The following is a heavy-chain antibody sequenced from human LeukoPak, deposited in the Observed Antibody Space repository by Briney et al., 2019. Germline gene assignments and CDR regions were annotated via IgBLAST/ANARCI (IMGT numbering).Heavy chain of an antibody. CDR3: ARDGYYDILTGYLPLFDY. Sequence: NSSETLSLTRTVSGGSISSYYWSWIRQPAGKGLEWIGRIYTSGSTSYNPSLKSRVTISVDTSKNQFSLKLSSVTAADTAVYYCARDGYYDILTGYLPLFDYWGQGTLVTVSS. V-gene: IGHV4-4*07. CDR2: IYTSGST. J-gene: IGHJ4*02. D-gene: IGHD3-9*01. CDR1: GGSISSYY.